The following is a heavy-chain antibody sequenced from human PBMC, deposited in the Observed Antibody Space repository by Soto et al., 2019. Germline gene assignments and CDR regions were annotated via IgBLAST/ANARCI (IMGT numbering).Heavy chain of an antibody. CDR1: GYTFTSYG. CDR3: ARDGTDYGGNSHYYYYGMDV. CDR2: ISAYNGNT. Sequence: ASVNVSCKASGYTFTSYGISWVRQAPGQGLEWMGWISAYNGNTNYAQKLQGRVTMTTDTSTSTAYMELRSLRSDDTAVYYCARDGTDYGGNSHYYYYGMDVWGQGTTVTVSS. J-gene: IGHJ6*02. V-gene: IGHV1-18*01. D-gene: IGHD4-17*01.